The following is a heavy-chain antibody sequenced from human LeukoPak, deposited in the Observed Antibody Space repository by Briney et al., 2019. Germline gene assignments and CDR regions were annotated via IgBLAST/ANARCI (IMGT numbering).Heavy chain of an antibody. CDR2: IYTSGST. J-gene: IGHJ4*02. D-gene: IGHD2-2*01. Sequence: PSETLSLTCTVSGGSISSYYWSWIRQPAGKGLEWIGRIYTSGSTNYNPSLKSRVTMSVDTSKNQFSLKLSSVTAADTAVYYCARTIVVVPAAYYYFDYWGQGTLVTVSS. CDR3: ARTIVVVPAAYYYFDY. CDR1: GGSISSYY. V-gene: IGHV4-4*07.